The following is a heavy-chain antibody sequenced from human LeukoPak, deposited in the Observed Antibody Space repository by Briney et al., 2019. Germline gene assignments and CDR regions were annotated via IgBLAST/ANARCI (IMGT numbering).Heavy chain of an antibody. CDR2: IYYSGST. CDR1: GCSISRYY. D-gene: IGHD3-10*01. J-gene: IGHJ4*02. V-gene: IGHV4-59*01. Sequence: PSETLSLTCTVSGCSISRYYLSWIRQPPGKGLEWIGYIYYSGSTNYNPSLKSRVTISVDTSKNQFSLKLSSVTAADTAVYYCARTHYGFDYWGQGTLVTVSS. CDR3: ARTHYGFDY.